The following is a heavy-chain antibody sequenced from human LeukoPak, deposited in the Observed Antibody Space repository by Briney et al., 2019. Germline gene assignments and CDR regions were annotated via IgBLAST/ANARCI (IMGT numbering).Heavy chain of an antibody. CDR2: ISTYNGNS. D-gene: IGHD6-6*01. J-gene: IGHJ4*02. CDR3: AKDRWRDGSSSFDN. CDR1: GYTFTSYS. Sequence: ASVKVSCKASGYTFTSYSINWVRQAPGQGLEWMGWISTYNGNSNYAQKLQGRVTMTTDTSTSTAYMELRSLRSDDTAMYYCAKDRWRDGSSSFDNWAREPWSPSPQ. V-gene: IGHV1-18*01.